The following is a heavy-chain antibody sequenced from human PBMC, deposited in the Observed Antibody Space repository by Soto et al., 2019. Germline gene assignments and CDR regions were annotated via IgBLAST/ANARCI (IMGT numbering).Heavy chain of an antibody. CDR2: IRTYNGDT. D-gene: IGHD3-10*01. CDR3: ARAGADPYYYYGLDV. Sequence: HMMQSGAEVKKPGASVRVSCKTAGYTFSAYDIYWVRQAPGQGLEWMGWIRTYNGDTNYAQKFQTRVTMTTDKSTDTAYMDRRSLTSDDTAIYYCARAGADPYYYYGLDVWGQGTTVTVSS. J-gene: IGHJ6*02. CDR1: GYTFSAYD. V-gene: IGHV1-18*01.